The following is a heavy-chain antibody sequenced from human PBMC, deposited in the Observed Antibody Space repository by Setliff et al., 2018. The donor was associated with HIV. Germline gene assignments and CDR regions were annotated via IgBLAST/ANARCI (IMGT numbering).Heavy chain of an antibody. J-gene: IGHJ4*02. CDR1: GVTIRNHW. CDR2: INRDGSDT. V-gene: IGHV3-74*01. D-gene: IGHD4-17*01. CDR3: TNAPPTTVVSFFDY. Sequence: PGGSLRLSCVAPGVTIRNHWMHWVRQAPGKGLVWVSRINRDGSDTDYADSVKGRFTISRDNANNTVYLHMNSLRAEDTAIYFCTNAPPTTVVSFFDYWGQGTLVTVSS.